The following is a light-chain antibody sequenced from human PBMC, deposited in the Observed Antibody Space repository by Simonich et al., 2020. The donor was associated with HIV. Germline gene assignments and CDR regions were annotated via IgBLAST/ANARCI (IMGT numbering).Light chain of an antibody. CDR3: QQYGSSPIT. CDR1: QSVSSN. J-gene: IGKJ4*01. CDR2: GAS. V-gene: IGKV3-20*01. Sequence: EIVMTQSPATLSVFPGDRATLSCRASQSVSSNLAWYQQKPGQPPRLLIYGASSRATGIPDRFSGSGSGTDFILTISRLEPEDFAVYYCQQYGSSPITFGGGTKVEIK.